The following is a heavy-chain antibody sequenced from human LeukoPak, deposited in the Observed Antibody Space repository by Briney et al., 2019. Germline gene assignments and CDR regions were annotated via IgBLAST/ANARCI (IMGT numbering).Heavy chain of an antibody. D-gene: IGHD5-18*01. Sequence: SETLSLTCAVSGGSNSGNYWSWIRQPPGKGLEWIGEINHSGSTNYNPSLKSRVTISVDTSKNQFSLKLSSVTAADTAVYYCARQRYSYGRRSWNWYFDLWGRGTLVTVSS. CDR2: INHSGST. CDR1: GGSNSGNY. J-gene: IGHJ2*01. V-gene: IGHV4-34*01. CDR3: ARQRYSYGRRSWNWYFDL.